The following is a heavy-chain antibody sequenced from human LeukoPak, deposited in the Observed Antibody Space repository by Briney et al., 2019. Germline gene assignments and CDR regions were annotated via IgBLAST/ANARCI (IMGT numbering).Heavy chain of an antibody. J-gene: IGHJ5*02. CDR2: INHSGST. D-gene: IGHD2-2*02. CDR1: GGSFSGYY. Sequence: SETLSLTCAVYGGSFSGYYWSWIRQPPGKGLEWIGEINHSGSTNYNPSLKSRVTISVDTSKNQFSLKLSSVTAAGTAVYYCASEGYCSSTSCYNNWFDPWGQGTLVTVSS. CDR3: ASEGYCSSTSCYNNWFDP. V-gene: IGHV4-34*01.